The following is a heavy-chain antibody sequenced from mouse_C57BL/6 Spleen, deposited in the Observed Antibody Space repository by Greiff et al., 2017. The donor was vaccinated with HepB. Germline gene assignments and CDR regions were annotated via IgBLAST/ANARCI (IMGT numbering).Heavy chain of an antibody. D-gene: IGHD1-1*01. CDR2: IDPEDGDT. V-gene: IGHV14-1*01. Sequence: VQLQHSGAELVRPGASVKLSCTASGFNIKDYYMHWVKQRPEQGLEWIGRIDPEDGDTEYAPKFQGKATMTADTSSNTAYLQLSSLTSEDTAVYYCTTYYGSSYLAWFAYWGQGTLVTVSA. CDR3: TTYYGSSYLAWFAY. J-gene: IGHJ3*01. CDR1: GFNIKDYY.